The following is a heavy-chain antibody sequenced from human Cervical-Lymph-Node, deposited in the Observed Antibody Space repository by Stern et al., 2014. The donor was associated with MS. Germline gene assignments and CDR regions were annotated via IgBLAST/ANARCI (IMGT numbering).Heavy chain of an antibody. CDR1: GFTFSSYR. CDR3: ARVPIAAADY. Sequence: VQLVESGGGLVQPGGSLRLSCAASGFTFSSYRMHWVRQAPGKGLGWGSRINNDGGSPSYADSVKGRFTISRDNAKNTLYLQMNSLRAEDTAVYYCARVPIAAADYWGQGTLVTVSS. CDR2: INNDGGSP. D-gene: IGHD6-13*01. J-gene: IGHJ4*02. V-gene: IGHV3-74*02.